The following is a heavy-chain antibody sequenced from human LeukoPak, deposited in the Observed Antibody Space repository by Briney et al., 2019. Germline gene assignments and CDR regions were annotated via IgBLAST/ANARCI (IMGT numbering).Heavy chain of an antibody. J-gene: IGHJ4*02. D-gene: IGHD3-10*01. CDR2: INPSGGST. CDR3: ARVTHGELLPWY. CDR1: GYIFTSYY. Sequence: ASVKVSCKASGYIFTSYYMHWVRQAPGQGLEWMGVINPSGGSTAYTQKFQGRVTMTRDTSTSTAYMELRSLRSDDTAVYYCARVTHGELLPWYWGQGTLVTVSS. V-gene: IGHV1-46*01.